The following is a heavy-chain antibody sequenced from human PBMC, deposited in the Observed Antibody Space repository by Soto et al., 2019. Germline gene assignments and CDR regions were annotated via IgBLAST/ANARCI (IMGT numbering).Heavy chain of an antibody. CDR1: GDSVSSGGYY. Sequence: SESLSLTCTVSGDSVSSGGYYWSWIRQPPGKGLEWIGYIYSSGSANYNPSLKSRVTISRDTSKNQISLKVASVTAADTAGYYCARGFSSVSMDAWGQGTTVTVSS. CDR3: ARGFSSVSMDA. CDR2: IYSSGSA. J-gene: IGHJ6*02. V-gene: IGHV4-61*08. D-gene: IGHD6-19*01.